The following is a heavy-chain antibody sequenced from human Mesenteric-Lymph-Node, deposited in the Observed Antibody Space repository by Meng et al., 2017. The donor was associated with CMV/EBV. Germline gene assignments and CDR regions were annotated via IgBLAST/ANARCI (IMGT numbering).Heavy chain of an antibody. CDR2: LNPNSGGT. J-gene: IGHJ4*02. D-gene: IGHD6-13*01. CDR3: ARVPGAAAGTPSDY. Sequence: ASGYTFTGYYMHWVRQAPGQGLEWMGWLNPNSGGTNYAQKFQGRVTMTRDTSISTAYMELSRLRSDDTAVYYCARVPGAAAGTPSDYWGQGTLVTVSS. V-gene: IGHV1-2*02. CDR1: GYTFTGYY.